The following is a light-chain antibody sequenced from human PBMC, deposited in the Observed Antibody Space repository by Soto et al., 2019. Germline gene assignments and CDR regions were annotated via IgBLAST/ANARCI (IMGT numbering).Light chain of an antibody. J-gene: IGLJ3*02. CDR2: IYN. CDR1: NSNIGGNT. Sequence: QSVLTQPPSASGTPGQRVTLSCSGSNSNIGGNTVNWYQQLPGTAPRLLIYIYNQRASGVPDRFSGSKSGTSASLAISGLQSDDEADYYCAAWDDSLNGWVFGGGTKVTVL. CDR3: AAWDDSLNGWV. V-gene: IGLV1-44*01.